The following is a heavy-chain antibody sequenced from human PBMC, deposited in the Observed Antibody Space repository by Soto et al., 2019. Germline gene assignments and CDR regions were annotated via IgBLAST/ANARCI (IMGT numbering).Heavy chain of an antibody. Sequence: QVQLVQSGAEVKKPGASVNVSCKASGYTFTVYYMHWVRQAPGQGLEWMGWINPKSGGTMYPQKLQGRVTMTWATSISTTYMALTRLRSDATAVYYCARDLAKGGGSAGFDYWGQGTLVTVSS. V-gene: IGHV1-2*02. J-gene: IGHJ4*02. CDR1: GYTFTVYY. CDR3: ARDLAKGGGSAGFDY. D-gene: IGHD1-26*01. CDR2: INPKSGGT.